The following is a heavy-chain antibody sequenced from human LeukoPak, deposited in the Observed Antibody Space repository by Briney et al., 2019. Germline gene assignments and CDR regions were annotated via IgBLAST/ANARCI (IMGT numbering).Heavy chain of an antibody. CDR2: IYYSGST. J-gene: IGHJ4*02. V-gene: IGHV4-31*03. CDR3: ARDQVWGSYRYDY. D-gene: IGHD3-16*02. Sequence: NPSETLSLTCTVSGGSISSGGYYWSWIRQHPGKGLEWIGYIYYSGSTYYNPSLKSRVTISVDTSKNQFSLKLSSVTAADTAVYYCARDQVWGSYRYDYWGQGTLVTVSS. CDR1: GGSISSGGYY.